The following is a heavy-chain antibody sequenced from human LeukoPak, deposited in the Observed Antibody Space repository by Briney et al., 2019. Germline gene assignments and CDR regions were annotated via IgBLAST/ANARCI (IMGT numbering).Heavy chain of an antibody. D-gene: IGHD6-19*01. V-gene: IGHV4-39*02. CDR3: ATSGWYLLPGVY. J-gene: IGHJ4*02. CDR1: GDSISSTNYY. CDR2: IYYSGST. Sequence: SETLSLTCTVSGDSISSTNYYWGWIRQPPGKGLEWIGRIYYSGSTYYNPFLESRLTISVDTSKNHFSLKLSSVTAADTAVYYCATSGWYLLPGVYWGQGTLVTVSS.